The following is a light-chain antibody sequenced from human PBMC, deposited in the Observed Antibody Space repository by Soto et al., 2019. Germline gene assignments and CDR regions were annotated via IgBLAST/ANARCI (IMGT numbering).Light chain of an antibody. V-gene: IGKV3-20*01. CDR1: RSVSNNY. CDR2: GAS. J-gene: IGKJ1*01. CDR3: QQYGSSPPT. Sequence: EIVLTQSPGTLSLSPGERATLSCRASRSVSNNYVAWYQRKPGQAPRLLIYGASSRATDIPRRFSGSGSGTDFTLTITRREPEDFAVYYCQQYGSSPPTFDQGTKVESK.